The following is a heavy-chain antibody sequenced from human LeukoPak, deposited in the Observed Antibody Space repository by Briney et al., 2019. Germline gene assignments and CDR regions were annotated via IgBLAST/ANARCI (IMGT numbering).Heavy chain of an antibody. V-gene: IGHV3-7*01. J-gene: IGHJ4*02. CDR3: ARDKIVGATHFDY. CDR2: MKQDGSET. CDR1: GFTFSNYW. Sequence: GGSLRLSCAASGFTFSNYWMSWVRQAPGKGLEWVANMKQDGSETYYVDSVKGRFTISRDNAKNSLYLQMNSLRAEDTAVYYCARDKIVGATHFDYWGQGALVTVSS. D-gene: IGHD1-26*01.